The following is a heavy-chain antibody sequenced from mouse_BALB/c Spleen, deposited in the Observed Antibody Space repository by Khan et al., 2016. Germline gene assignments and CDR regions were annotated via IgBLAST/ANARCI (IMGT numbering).Heavy chain of an antibody. J-gene: IGHJ3*01. V-gene: IGHV1S136*01. Sequence: EVQRQESGPGLVKPGASVKMSCKASGYTFTSYVIHWVKQKPGQGLEWIGYINTFNDGTKYNENFKGKATLTSDKSSSTAYMELRSLTSEDSAVYSCALYYGTRFWFAYWGQGTLVTVSA. CDR2: INTFNDGT. CDR1: GYTFTSYV. D-gene: IGHD1-1*01. CDR3: ALYYGTRFWFAY.